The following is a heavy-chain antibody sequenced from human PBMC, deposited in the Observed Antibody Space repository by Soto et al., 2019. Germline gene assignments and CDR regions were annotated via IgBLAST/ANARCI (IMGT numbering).Heavy chain of an antibody. D-gene: IGHD3-16*01. J-gene: IGHJ5*02. CDR3: ARIRRLHFNWFDP. Sequence: ASVNVSCKASGYTFTSYDINWVRQATGQGLEWMGWMNPNSGNTGYAQKFQGRVTMTRNTSISTAYMELSSLRSEDTAVYYCARIRRLHFNWFDPRGQGTLVTVSS. CDR2: MNPNSGNT. V-gene: IGHV1-8*01. CDR1: GYTFTSYD.